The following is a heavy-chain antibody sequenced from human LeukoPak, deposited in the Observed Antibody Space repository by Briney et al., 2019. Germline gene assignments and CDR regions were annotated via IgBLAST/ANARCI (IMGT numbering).Heavy chain of an antibody. Sequence: GGSLRLSCAASGFPVSSNYMSWVRQATGKGLEWVSVIYGGGSTYYADSVKGRFTISRDNSRNTLYLQMNSLTAEDTAVYYCARDLRYSSSRPNWGQGTLVTVSS. J-gene: IGHJ4*02. D-gene: IGHD6-13*01. CDR1: GFPVSSNY. CDR3: ARDLRYSSSRPN. V-gene: IGHV3-66*01. CDR2: IYGGGST.